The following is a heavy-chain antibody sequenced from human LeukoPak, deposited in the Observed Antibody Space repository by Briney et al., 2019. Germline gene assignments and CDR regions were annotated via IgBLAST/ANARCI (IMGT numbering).Heavy chain of an antibody. D-gene: IGHD1-1*01. J-gene: IGHJ4*02. Sequence: SETLSLTCTVSGGSISSYYWSWIRQPPGKGLEWIGYIYTSGSTNYNPSLKRRVTISLDTSKNQFSLKQSSVTAADTAVYYCARHRPLFSGTDYYFDYWGQGTLVTVSS. CDR1: GGSISSYY. CDR3: ARHRPLFSGTDYYFDY. CDR2: IYTSGST. V-gene: IGHV4-4*09.